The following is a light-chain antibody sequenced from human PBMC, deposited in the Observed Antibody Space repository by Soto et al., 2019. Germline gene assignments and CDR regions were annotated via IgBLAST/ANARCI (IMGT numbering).Light chain of an antibody. J-gene: IGLJ3*02. V-gene: IGLV2-11*01. CDR2: DVS. Sequence: QSALTQPRSVSGSPGQSVTISCTGTSSDLGDYDYVSWYQQYPGKAPKLVIYDVSKRPSRVPDRFSGSKSGNTASLTISGLQAEDEADYYCCSFAGSYTFWVFGGGTKLTVL. CDR1: SSDLGDYDY. CDR3: CSFAGSYTFWV.